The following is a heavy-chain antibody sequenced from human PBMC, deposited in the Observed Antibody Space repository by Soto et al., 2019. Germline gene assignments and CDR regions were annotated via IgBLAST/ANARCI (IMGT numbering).Heavy chain of an antibody. D-gene: IGHD3-10*01. CDR3: ARGVGSGSYYNQYNWFDP. CDR1: GYTFTNYG. V-gene: IGHV1-18*01. CDR2: ISAYNGNT. J-gene: IGHJ5*02. Sequence: QVQLVLSGAEVKKPGDSVKVSCKASGYTFTNYGISWGRQAPGQGLEWMGWISAYNGNTKYAQKLQGRVTMTTATSTSTAYMELRSLRYDDTAVYYCARGVGSGSYYNQYNWFDPWGQGTLVTVSS.